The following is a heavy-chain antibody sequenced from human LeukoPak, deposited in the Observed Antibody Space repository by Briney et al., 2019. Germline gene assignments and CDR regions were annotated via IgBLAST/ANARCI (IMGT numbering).Heavy chain of an antibody. J-gene: IGHJ4*02. CDR3: ARESESSGWYDY. CDR2: ISGDGGST. D-gene: IGHD6-19*01. V-gene: IGHV3-43*02. Sequence: GGSLRLSCAAPGFMFHDYAIHWVRQAPGKGLEWLSLISGDGGSTFYADSVKGRFTISRDNSKNSLYLQMSSLRSEDTALYYCARESESSGWYDYWGQGTLVTVSS. CDR1: GFMFHDYA.